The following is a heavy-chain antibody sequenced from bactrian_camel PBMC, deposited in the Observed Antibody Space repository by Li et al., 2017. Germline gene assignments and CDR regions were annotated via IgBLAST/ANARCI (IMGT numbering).Heavy chain of an antibody. CDR3: LTIEGGIPITTFPSCDH. CDR1: AYTTGC. Sequence: QVQLVESGGDSVQPGGSLRLSCEGSAYTTGCMGWFRQAPGKEAEGVAAISTIGSTSYADSVKGRFTISHDNTKNTVYLQMNNLKPEDTAMYYCLTIEGGIPITTFPSCDHWGQGTQVTVS. J-gene: IGHJ4*01. CDR2: ISTIGST. V-gene: IGHV3S53*01.